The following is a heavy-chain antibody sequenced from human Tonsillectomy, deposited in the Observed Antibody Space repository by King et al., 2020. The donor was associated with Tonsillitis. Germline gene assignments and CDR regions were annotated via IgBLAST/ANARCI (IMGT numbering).Heavy chain of an antibody. Sequence: VQLVQSGAEVKKPGASVKVSCKASGYTFTNYGINWLRQAPEQGLEGRGWISPYNGNTKNAQKFQGRVTMTTDTSTSTAYMELRSLRSDDTAVYYCARELSTHDYGDYGYFQHWGQGTLVTVSS. CDR1: GYTFTNYG. CDR3: ARELSTHDYGDYGYFQH. J-gene: IGHJ1*01. V-gene: IGHV1-18*01. CDR2: ISPYNGNT. D-gene: IGHD4-17*01.